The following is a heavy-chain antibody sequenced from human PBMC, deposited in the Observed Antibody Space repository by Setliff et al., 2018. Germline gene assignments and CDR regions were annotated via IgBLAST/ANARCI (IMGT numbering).Heavy chain of an antibody. Sequence: GASLKISCKGSGYSFSNFWIGWVRQMPGKGLEWMGIIYPGDSHTRYSPSFQGQVTMSXXXSIXXXXXXXXXXXXXXXXXXXCARSLVGATYSVYFDYWGQGAQVTVSS. CDR2: IYPGDSHT. CDR1: GYSFSNFW. V-gene: IGHV5-51*01. J-gene: IGHJ4*02. D-gene: IGHD1-26*01. CDR3: ARSLVGATYSVYFDY.